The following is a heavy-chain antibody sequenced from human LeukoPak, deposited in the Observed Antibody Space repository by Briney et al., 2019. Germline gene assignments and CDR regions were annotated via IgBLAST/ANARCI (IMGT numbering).Heavy chain of an antibody. D-gene: IGHD1/OR15-1a*01. V-gene: IGHV4-39*07. J-gene: IGHJ3*02. CDR1: GGSISSSNYY. CDR2: VYYSGST. CDR3: ARDVGWYNWNTAGAFDI. Sequence: PSETLSLTCTVSGGSISSSNYYWGWIRQPPGKGLQWIGSVYYSGSTYYNPSLKSRVTISVDTSKNQFSLKLSSLTAADTAVYYCARDVGWYNWNTAGAFDIWGQGTMVTVSS.